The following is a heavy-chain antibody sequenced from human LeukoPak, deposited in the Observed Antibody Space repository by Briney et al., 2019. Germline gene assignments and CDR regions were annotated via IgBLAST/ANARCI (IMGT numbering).Heavy chain of an antibody. CDR2: ISGSGDRT. V-gene: IGHV3-23*01. J-gene: IGHJ4*02. Sequence: PGGSLRLSCAASGFTFVSNAMNWVRQAPGKGLEWVSAISGSGDRTHYADSVKGRFTVSRDTSKSTLFLQMNSLRAEDTAVYYCAKLLRGVVVPYFDYWGQGTLVTVSS. CDR1: GFTFVSNA. CDR3: AKLLRGVVVPYFDY. D-gene: IGHD3-10*01.